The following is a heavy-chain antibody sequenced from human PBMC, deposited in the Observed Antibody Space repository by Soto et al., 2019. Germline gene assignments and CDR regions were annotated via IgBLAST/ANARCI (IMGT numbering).Heavy chain of an antibody. CDR2: IYYSGST. CDR3: ARQDDYGILGAFDI. Sequence: SETLSLTCTFSGGSISSYYWSLIRQPPGKGLEWIGYIYYSGSTNYNPSLKSRVTISVDMSKNQFSLKLSSVTAADTAVYYCARQDDYGILGAFDIWGQGTMVTVSS. V-gene: IGHV4-59*08. CDR1: GGSISSYY. J-gene: IGHJ3*02. D-gene: IGHD4-17*01.